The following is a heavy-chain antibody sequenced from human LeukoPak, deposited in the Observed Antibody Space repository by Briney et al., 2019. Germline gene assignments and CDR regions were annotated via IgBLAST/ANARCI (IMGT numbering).Heavy chain of an antibody. J-gene: IGHJ6*03. CDR2: FTGSGGST. V-gene: IGHV3-23*01. CDR1: GFTFSSYG. CDR3: TTGRKRNYYYYYMDV. Sequence: GGSLRLSCAASGFTFSSYGMSWVRQAPGEGLEWVSAFTGSGGSTNYADSVKGRFTISRDNSKNTLYLQMNRLRAEDTAVYYCTTGRKRNYYYYYMDVWGKGTTVTVSS.